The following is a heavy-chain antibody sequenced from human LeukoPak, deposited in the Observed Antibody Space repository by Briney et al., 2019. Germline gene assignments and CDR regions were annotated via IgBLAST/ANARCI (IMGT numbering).Heavy chain of an antibody. CDR2: INHSGST. D-gene: IGHD1-26*01. V-gene: IGHV4-34*01. Sequence: SETLSLTCAVYGGSFSGYNWSWIRQPPGKGLEWIGKINHSGSTNYNPSLKSRVTISVDTSKNQFSLELSSVTAADTAVYYCARGAIVGATGGQIDYWGQGTLVTVSS. CDR3: ARGAIVGATGGQIDY. J-gene: IGHJ4*02. CDR1: GGSFSGYN.